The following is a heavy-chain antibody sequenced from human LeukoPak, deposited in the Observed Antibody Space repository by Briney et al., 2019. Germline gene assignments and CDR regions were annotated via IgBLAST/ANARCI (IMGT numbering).Heavy chain of an antibody. J-gene: IGHJ4*02. D-gene: IGHD1-26*01. Sequence: PGGSLRLSCAASGFNFDNYAMSWVRQAPGKGLEWVSGVSDGGGSTHYADSVKGRFTISRDTSKNTLYLQMNSLRVEDTAIYFCATGGYSGLFLFNYWGQGTLVTVSS. V-gene: IGHV3-23*01. CDR3: ATGGYSGLFLFNY. CDR2: VSDGGGST. CDR1: GFNFDNYA.